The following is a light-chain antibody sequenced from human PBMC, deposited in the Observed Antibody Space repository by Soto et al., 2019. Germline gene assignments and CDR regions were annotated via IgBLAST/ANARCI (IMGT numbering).Light chain of an antibody. CDR2: GNS. CDR3: QSYDSSLSGYV. CDR1: SSDIGDYDY. J-gene: IGLJ1*01. V-gene: IGLV1-40*01. Sequence: QSVLTQPASVSGSPGQSITISCTGTSSDIGDYDYVSWYQHLPGKAPKLLIYGNSNRPSGVPDRFSGSKSGTSASLAITGLQAEDEADYYCQSYDSSLSGYVFGTGTKLTVL.